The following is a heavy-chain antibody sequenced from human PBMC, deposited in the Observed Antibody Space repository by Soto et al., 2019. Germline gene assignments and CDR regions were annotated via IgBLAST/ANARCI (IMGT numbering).Heavy chain of an antibody. Sequence: SETLSLTCTFSGGSISSSSYYLGWIRQPPGKGLEWIGSIYYSGSTYYNPSLKSRVTISVDTSKNQFSLKLSSVTAADTAVYYCARYGSGSYYKNYYGMDVWGQGTTVTVSS. CDR2: IYYSGST. V-gene: IGHV4-39*01. D-gene: IGHD3-10*01. J-gene: IGHJ6*02. CDR3: ARYGSGSYYKNYYGMDV. CDR1: GGSISSSSYY.